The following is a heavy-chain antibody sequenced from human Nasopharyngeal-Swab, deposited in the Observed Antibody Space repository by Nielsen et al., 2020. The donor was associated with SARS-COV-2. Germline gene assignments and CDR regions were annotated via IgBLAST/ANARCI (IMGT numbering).Heavy chain of an antibody. Sequence: GESLKISCAASGFTFSSYAMHWVRQAPGKGLEWVAVISYDGSNKYYADSVKGRFTISRDNSKITLYLQMNSLRAEDTAVYYCARVPERWLQLGLLYDYWGQGTLVTVSS. V-gene: IGHV3-30*04. CDR1: GFTFSSYA. CDR3: ARVPERWLQLGLLYDY. D-gene: IGHD5-24*01. J-gene: IGHJ4*02. CDR2: ISYDGSNK.